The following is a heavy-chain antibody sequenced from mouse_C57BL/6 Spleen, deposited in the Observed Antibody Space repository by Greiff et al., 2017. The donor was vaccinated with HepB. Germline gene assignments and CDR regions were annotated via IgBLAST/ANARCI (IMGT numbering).Heavy chain of an antibody. J-gene: IGHJ2*01. CDR2: IHPNSGST. Sequence: QVQLQQPGAELVKPGASVKLSCKASGYTFTSYWMHWVKQRPGQGLEWIGMIHPNSGSTNYNEKFKSKATLTVDKSSSTAYMQLSSLTSEDSAVYYCAREGFSDGHFDYWGQGTTLTVSS. CDR3: AREGFSDGHFDY. CDR1: GYTFTSYW. V-gene: IGHV1-64*01.